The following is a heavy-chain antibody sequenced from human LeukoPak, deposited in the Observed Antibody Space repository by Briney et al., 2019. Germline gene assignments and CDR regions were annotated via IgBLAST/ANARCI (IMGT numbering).Heavy chain of an antibody. Sequence: SETLSLTCSVSGDSIRSNNYYWTWVRQPAGKGLEWIGRIYTSGSTLYSPSLQSRVTISIDKSKNQFSLRLTSVTAADTAVYYCASGNTLKGVDYWGQGTLVSVSS. J-gene: IGHJ4*02. V-gene: IGHV4-61*02. D-gene: IGHD2/OR15-2a*01. CDR1: GDSIRSNNYY. CDR3: ASGNTLKGVDY. CDR2: IYTSGST.